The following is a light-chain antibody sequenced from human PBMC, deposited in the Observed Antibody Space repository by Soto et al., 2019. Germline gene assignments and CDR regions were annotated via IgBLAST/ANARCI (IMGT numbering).Light chain of an antibody. CDR2: GAS. J-gene: IGKJ2*01. CDR3: QQFGSSPYMYT. CDR1: QSVRASY. V-gene: IGKV3-20*01. Sequence: EIVLTQSPGTLSLSPGERATFSCRTSQSVRASYLAWYQQKPGQAPRLLIYGASSRATGIPDRFSGSVSGTDFTLTISRLEPADFAVYFCQQFGSSPYMYTFGQGTKLEIK.